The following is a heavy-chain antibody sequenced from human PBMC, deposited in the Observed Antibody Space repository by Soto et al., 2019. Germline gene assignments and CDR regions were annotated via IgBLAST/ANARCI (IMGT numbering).Heavy chain of an antibody. V-gene: IGHV1-69*13. Sequence: ASVKVSCKASGGTFSSYAISWVRQAPGQVLEGMGGIIPIFGTANYAQKFQGRVTITADESTSTAYIELSSLRSEDTAVYYCARSTGPYCSGGSCRSNYFDYWGQGTMVTVSS. CDR3: ARSTGPYCSGGSCRSNYFDY. J-gene: IGHJ4*02. CDR2: IIPIFGTA. CDR1: GGTFSSYA. D-gene: IGHD2-15*01.